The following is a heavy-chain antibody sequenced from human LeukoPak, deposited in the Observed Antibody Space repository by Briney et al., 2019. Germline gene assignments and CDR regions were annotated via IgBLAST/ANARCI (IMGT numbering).Heavy chain of an antibody. CDR2: IIPLFGTT. D-gene: IGHD3-3*01. CDR1: GGTFGSYT. Sequence: SVKVSCKASGGTFGSYTISWVRQAPGQGLEWMGGIIPLFGTTKYAQKFQGRVTVTADESTGTAYMELNSLMSEDTAVYYCARERDVVVVPGTILGYYFDYWGQGTLVTVSS. J-gene: IGHJ4*02. V-gene: IGHV1-69*13. CDR3: ARERDVVVVPGTILGYYFDY.